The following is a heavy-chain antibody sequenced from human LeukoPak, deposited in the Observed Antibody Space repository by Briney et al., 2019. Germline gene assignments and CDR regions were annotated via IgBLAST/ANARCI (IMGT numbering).Heavy chain of an antibody. D-gene: IGHD5-12*01. V-gene: IGHV1-8*03. J-gene: IGHJ5*02. Sequence: ASVKVSCKASGYTFTSYDINWVRQATGQGLEWMGWMNPNSGNTGYAQKFQGRVTITRNTSISTAYMELSSLRSEDTAVYYCASDPYGGYVRGWFDPWGQGTLVTVSS. CDR3: ASDPYGGYVRGWFDP. CDR2: MNPNSGNT. CDR1: GYTFTSYD.